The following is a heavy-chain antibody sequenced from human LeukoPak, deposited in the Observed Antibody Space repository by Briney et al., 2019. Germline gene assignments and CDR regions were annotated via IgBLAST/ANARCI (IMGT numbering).Heavy chain of an antibody. Sequence: PSETLSLTCTVSGGSLSSTNYYWGWIRQPPGKGLEWIGSIYNSGSTYYNPSLKSRVTISVDTSKTQFSLKLTSVTAADTAVYYCARDGSLLWFGELFDYWGQGTLVTVSS. J-gene: IGHJ4*02. CDR3: ARDGSLLWFGELFDY. CDR1: GGSLSSTNYY. D-gene: IGHD3-10*01. V-gene: IGHV4-39*07. CDR2: IYNSGST.